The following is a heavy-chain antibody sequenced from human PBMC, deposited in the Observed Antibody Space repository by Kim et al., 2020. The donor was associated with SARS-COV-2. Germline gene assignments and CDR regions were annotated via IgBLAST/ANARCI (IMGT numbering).Heavy chain of an antibody. J-gene: IGHJ3*02. Sequence: ADSVKSRFTISTDNAKNSLYLQMNSLRDEDTAVYYCARGVRVIISGFDIWGQGTMVTVSS. V-gene: IGHV3-48*02. CDR3: ARGVRVIISGFDI. D-gene: IGHD3-10*01.